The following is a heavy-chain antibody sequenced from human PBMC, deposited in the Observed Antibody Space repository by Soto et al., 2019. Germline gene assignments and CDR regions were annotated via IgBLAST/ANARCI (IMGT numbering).Heavy chain of an antibody. CDR1: GGSISSGGYS. J-gene: IGHJ4*02. Sequence: SETLSLTCAVSGGSISSGGYSWSWIRQPPGKGLEWIGYIYYSGSTNYNPSLKSRVTISVDTSKNQFSLKLSSVTAADTAVYYCAGSSGYSGYDLYDYWGQGTLVTVSS. D-gene: IGHD5-12*01. CDR2: IYYSGST. CDR3: AGSSGYSGYDLYDY. V-gene: IGHV4-61*08.